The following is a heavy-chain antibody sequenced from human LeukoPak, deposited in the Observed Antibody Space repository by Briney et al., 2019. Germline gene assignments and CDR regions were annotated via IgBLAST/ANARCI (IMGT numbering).Heavy chain of an antibody. D-gene: IGHD3-22*01. CDR3: ASRVDYYDSSGYYYLDY. V-gene: IGHV4-39*07. J-gene: IGHJ4*02. Sequence: SETLSLTCTVSGGSISSSSYYWGWIRQPPGKGLEWIGSIYYSGSTYYNPSLKSRVTISVDTSKNRFSLKLSSVTAADTAVYYCASRVDYYDSSGYYYLDYWGQGTLVTVSS. CDR2: IYYSGST. CDR1: GGSISSSSYY.